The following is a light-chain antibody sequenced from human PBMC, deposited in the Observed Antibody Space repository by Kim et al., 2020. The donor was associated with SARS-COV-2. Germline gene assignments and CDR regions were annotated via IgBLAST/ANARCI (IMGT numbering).Light chain of an antibody. CDR2: RSY. CDR3: AAWDDRLSGRV. J-gene: IGLJ3*02. CDR1: SSNIDRNY. Sequence: GPRVTMSCSGSSSNIDRNYFYWYQQLPGAAPKVPIYRSYERPSGVPDRFSGSKSGTSASLAISGLRSEDEGDYYCAAWDDRLSGRVFGGGTQLTVL. V-gene: IGLV1-47*01.